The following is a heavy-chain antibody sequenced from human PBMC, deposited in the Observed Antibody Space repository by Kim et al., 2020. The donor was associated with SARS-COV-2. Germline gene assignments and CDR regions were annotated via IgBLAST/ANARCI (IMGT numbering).Heavy chain of an antibody. Sequence: DSVQGRFTISRDNSKNSLYLQMNSLRTEDTALYYCAKELATRDYYFGMDVWGQGTTVTVSS. D-gene: IGHD5-12*01. CDR3: AKELATRDYYFGMDV. V-gene: IGHV3-43*01. J-gene: IGHJ6*02.